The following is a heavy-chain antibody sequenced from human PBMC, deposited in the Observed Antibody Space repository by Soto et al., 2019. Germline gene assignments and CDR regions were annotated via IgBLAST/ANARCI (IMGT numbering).Heavy chain of an antibody. D-gene: IGHD3-22*01. J-gene: IGHJ1*01. V-gene: IGHV1-69*13. CDR1: GGLFSSYA. Sequence: SVKVSCKDTGGLFSSYAVSGVRQAPGQGLEWMGGIIPVFDTTYYAQKFQGRVTITADESSNTAYMELSRLTSEDTAMYYCARGGSGYVWFNEFWGQGTLVTVSS. CDR2: IIPVFDTT. CDR3: ARGGSGYVWFNEF.